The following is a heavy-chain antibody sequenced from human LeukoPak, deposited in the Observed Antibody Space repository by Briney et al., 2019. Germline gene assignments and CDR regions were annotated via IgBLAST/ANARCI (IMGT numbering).Heavy chain of an antibody. CDR1: GFSFSTYS. Sequence: PGGSLRLSCTASGFSFSTYSMNWVRQAPGKGLEWVSYIAGNSSNIYYADSVKGRFTISRDNAKNSLYLQMDSLRAEDTAVYYCATDSPETAAFDYWGQGTLVTVSS. J-gene: IGHJ4*02. CDR2: IAGNSSNI. D-gene: IGHD1-1*01. CDR3: ATDSPETAAFDY. V-gene: IGHV3-48*04.